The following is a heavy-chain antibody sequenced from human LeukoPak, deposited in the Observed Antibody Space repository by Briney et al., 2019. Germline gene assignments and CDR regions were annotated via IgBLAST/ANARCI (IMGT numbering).Heavy chain of an antibody. CDR2: IWYDGSNK. CDR1: GFTFSSYG. CDR3: ARVGDSSGYYVDY. D-gene: IGHD3-22*01. V-gene: IGHV3-33*08. Sequence: GSLRLSCAASGFTFSSYGMHWVRQAPGKGLEWVAVIWYDGSNKYYADSVKGRFTISRDNSKNTLYLQMNSLRAEDTAVYYCARVGDSSGYYVDYWGQGTLVTVSS. J-gene: IGHJ4*02.